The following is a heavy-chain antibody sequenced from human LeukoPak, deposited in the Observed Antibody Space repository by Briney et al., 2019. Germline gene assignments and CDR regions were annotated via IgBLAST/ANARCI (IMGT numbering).Heavy chain of an antibody. CDR3: ARDYGSGSYRYNWFDP. D-gene: IGHD3-10*01. V-gene: IGHV1-2*02. Sequence: ASVKLSCKASGYTFTGYYMHWVRQAPGQGLEWMGWINPNSGGTNYAQKFQGRVTMTRDTSISTAYMELSRLRSDDTAVYYCARDYGSGSYRYNWFDPWGQGTLVTVSS. CDR1: GYTFTGYY. CDR2: INPNSGGT. J-gene: IGHJ5*02.